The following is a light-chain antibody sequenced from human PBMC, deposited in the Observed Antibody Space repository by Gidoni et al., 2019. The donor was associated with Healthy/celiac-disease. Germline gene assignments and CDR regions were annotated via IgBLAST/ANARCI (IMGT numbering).Light chain of an antibody. CDR1: SSNIGAGYD. V-gene: IGLV1-40*01. Sequence: QSVLTQPPSVSGAPGQRVTISCTGSSSNIGAGYDVPWSQQLPGTAPKLLIYGNSNRPSGVPDRFSGSKSGSSASLAISGLQAEDEADYYCQSYDSSLSALYVFGTGTKVTVL. CDR3: QSYDSSLSALYV. CDR2: GNS. J-gene: IGLJ1*01.